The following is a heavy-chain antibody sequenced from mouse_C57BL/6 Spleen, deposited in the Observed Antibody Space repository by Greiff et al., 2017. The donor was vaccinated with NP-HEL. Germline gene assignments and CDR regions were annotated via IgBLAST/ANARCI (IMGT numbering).Heavy chain of an antibody. CDR1: GYTFTDYN. CDR2: INPNNGGT. D-gene: IGHD2-5*01. J-gene: IGHJ3*01. CDR3: ARREYSKLFAY. V-gene: IGHV1-22*01. Sequence: EVKLQQSGPELVKPGASVKMSCKASGYTFTDYNMHWVKQSHGKSLEWIGYINPNNGGTSYNQKFKCKATLTVNKSSSTAYMELRSLTSEESAVYYCARREYSKLFAYWGQGTLVTVSA.